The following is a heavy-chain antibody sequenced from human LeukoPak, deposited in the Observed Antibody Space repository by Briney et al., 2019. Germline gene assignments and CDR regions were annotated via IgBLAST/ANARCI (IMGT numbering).Heavy chain of an antibody. D-gene: IGHD1-26*01. V-gene: IGHV3-7*01. CDR1: GFTFSSYW. CDR3: AREVSPYQVGAPAHYYYYYMDV. CDR2: IKQDGSEK. J-gene: IGHJ6*03. Sequence: GGSLRLSCAASGFTFSSYWMSWVRQAPGKGLEWVANIKQDGSEKYYVDSVKGQFTISRDNAKNSLYLQMNSLRAEDTAVYYCAREVSPYQVGAPAHYYYYYMDVWGKGTTVTISS.